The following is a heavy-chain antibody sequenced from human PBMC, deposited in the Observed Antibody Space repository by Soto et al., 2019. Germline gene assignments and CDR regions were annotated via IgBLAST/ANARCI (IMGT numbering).Heavy chain of an antibody. Sequence: QVQLVESGGGGVQPGRSLRLSCATSGFTFSSFVMHWVRQAPGKGLALVAVIYHDGSTKYYADSVKGRFTISRYNSKSTLYLQMNSLRAEDTAVYYCASRVGAVDYWGQGTLVTVSS. V-gene: IGHV3-33*01. J-gene: IGHJ4*02. CDR1: GFTFSSFV. D-gene: IGHD3-16*01. CDR2: IYHDGSTK. CDR3: ASRVGAVDY.